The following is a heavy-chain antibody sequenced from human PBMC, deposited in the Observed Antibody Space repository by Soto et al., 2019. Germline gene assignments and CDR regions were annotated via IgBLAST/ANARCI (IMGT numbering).Heavy chain of an antibody. V-gene: IGHV4-34*01. CDR1: GGSFSGYY. CDR3: ARGRWDAIGVVLYYFDY. J-gene: IGHJ4*02. D-gene: IGHD3-3*01. CDR2: INHSGST. Sequence: SETLSLTCAVYGGSFSGYYWSWIRQPPGKGLEWIGEINHSGSTNYNPSLKSRVTISVDTSKNQFSLKLSSVTAADTAVYYCARGRWDAIGVVLYYFDYWGQGTLVTVS.